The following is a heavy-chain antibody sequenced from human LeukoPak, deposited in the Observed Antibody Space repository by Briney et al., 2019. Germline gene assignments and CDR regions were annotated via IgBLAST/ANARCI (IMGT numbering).Heavy chain of an antibody. V-gene: IGHV3-20*04. CDR1: GFTFSSYA. Sequence: GGSLRLSCAASGFTFSSYAMSWVRQAPGKGLEWVSGINWNGGSTGYADSVKGRFTISRDNAKNSLYLQKNSLRAEDTALYYCARDIKIAVAGSWDYWGQGTLVTVSS. CDR2: INWNGGST. J-gene: IGHJ4*02. CDR3: ARDIKIAVAGSWDY. D-gene: IGHD6-19*01.